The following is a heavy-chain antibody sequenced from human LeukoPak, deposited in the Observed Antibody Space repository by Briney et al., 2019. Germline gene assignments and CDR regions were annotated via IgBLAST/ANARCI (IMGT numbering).Heavy chain of an antibody. Sequence: SETLSLTCTVSGGSISSSSYYWGWIRQPPGKGLEWIGSIYYSGSTYYNPSLKSRVTISVDTSKNQFSLKLSSVTAADTAVYYCARRWNYGRNYYIDVWGKGATVSVSS. V-gene: IGHV4-39*01. D-gene: IGHD1-7*01. J-gene: IGHJ6*03. CDR2: IYYSGST. CDR1: GGSISSSSYY. CDR3: ARRWNYGRNYYIDV.